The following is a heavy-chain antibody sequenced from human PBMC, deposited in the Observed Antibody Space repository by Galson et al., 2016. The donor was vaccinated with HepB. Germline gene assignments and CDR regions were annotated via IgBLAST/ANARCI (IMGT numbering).Heavy chain of an antibody. Sequence: SLRLSCAASGFTFVNYVMNWVRQAPGKGLEWVSLITSGDTTYYADAVKGRFTIFRDNAKNSLYLQMNSLRAEDTAVYYCARWGSLVLRYFDWLLTFPDWGPGALVTVSS. D-gene: IGHD3-9*01. CDR3: ARWGSLVLRYFDWLLTFPD. V-gene: IGHV3-69-1*01. J-gene: IGHJ4*02. CDR1: GFTFVNYV. CDR2: ITSGDTT.